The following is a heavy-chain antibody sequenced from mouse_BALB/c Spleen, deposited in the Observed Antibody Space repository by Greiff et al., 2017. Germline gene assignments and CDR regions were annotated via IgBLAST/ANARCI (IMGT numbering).Heavy chain of an antibody. J-gene: IGHJ4*01. CDR1: GYTFTSYW. Sequence: EVQRVESGTVLARPGASVKMSCKASGYTFTSYWMHWVKQRPGQGLEWIGAIYPGNSDTSYNQKFKGKAKLTAVTSTSTAYMELSSLTNEDSAVYYCTRMDYYRYAMDYWGQGTSVTVSS. V-gene: IGHV1-5*01. CDR2: IYPGNSDT. CDR3: TRMDYYRYAMDY. D-gene: IGHD2-14*01.